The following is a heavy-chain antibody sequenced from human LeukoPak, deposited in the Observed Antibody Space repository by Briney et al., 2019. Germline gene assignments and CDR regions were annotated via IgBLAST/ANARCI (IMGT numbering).Heavy chain of an antibody. V-gene: IGHV4-59*11. CDR1: GVSISRHY. CDR3: ATRSTGVAATFDS. J-gene: IGHJ4*02. Sequence: TSETLSLTCTVSGVSISRHYWSWIRQPPGKGLEWIGYAYYKGSTNSNPSLRSRVTISVDTSKNQFSLKLNSVTAADTAVYYCATRSTGVAATFDSWGQGALVTVSS. D-gene: IGHD2-15*01. CDR2: AYYKGST.